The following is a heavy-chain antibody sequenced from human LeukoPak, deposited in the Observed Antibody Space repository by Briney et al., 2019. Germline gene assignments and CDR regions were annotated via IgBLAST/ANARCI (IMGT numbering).Heavy chain of an antibody. D-gene: IGHD2-15*01. CDR2: IYYSGST. Sequence: SETLSLTCTVSGDSVSSSSYYWGWIRQPPGKGLEWSGRIYYSGSTFDSPSLKSRVTISVDTSKNQFSLKLSSVTTADTAVYYCARAGRKSRGVDIVRKKETGYYYYMDVWGKGTTVTVSS. J-gene: IGHJ6*03. CDR1: GDSVSSSSYY. CDR3: ARAGRKSRGVDIVRKKETGYYYYMDV. V-gene: IGHV4-39*01.